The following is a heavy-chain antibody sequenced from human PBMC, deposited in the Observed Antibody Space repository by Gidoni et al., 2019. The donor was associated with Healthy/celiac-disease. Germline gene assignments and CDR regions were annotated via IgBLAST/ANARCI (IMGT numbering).Heavy chain of an antibody. CDR1: GFTFSSYG. V-gene: IGHV3-30*18. Sequence: QVQLVESGGGVVQPGRSLRLSCAASGFTFSSYGMHWVRQAPGKGLEWVAVISYDGSNKYYADSVKGRFTISRDNSKNTLYLQMNSLRAEDTAVYYCAKGIVAHYDFWSGQVDYWGQGTLVTVSS. D-gene: IGHD3-3*01. J-gene: IGHJ4*02. CDR3: AKGIVAHYDFWSGQVDY. CDR2: ISYDGSNK.